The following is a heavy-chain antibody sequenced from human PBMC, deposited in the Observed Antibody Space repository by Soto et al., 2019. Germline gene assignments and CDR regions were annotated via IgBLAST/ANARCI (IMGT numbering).Heavy chain of an antibody. Sequence: PGGSLRLSCAASGFTFSSYAMHWVRQAQGEGLEWVAVISYDGSNKYYADSVKGRFTISRDNSKNTLYLQMNSLRAEDTAVYYCARVFSGYACDIWGQGTMFTASS. J-gene: IGHJ3*02. CDR2: ISYDGSNK. D-gene: IGHD5-12*01. CDR3: ARVFSGYACDI. CDR1: GFTFSSYA. V-gene: IGHV3-30-3*01.